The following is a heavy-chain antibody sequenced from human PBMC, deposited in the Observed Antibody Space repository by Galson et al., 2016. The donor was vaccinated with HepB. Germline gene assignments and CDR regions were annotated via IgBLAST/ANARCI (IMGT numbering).Heavy chain of an antibody. V-gene: IGHV4-31*02. D-gene: IGHD4-17*01. CDR3: ARVRGATVSDY. CDR2: IYYSGST. Sequence: YWSWIRQHPGKGLEWIGYIYYSGSTYYNPSLKSRVTISVDTSKNQFSLKLSSVTAADTAVYYCARVRGATVSDYWGQGTLVTVSS. J-gene: IGHJ4*02. CDR1: Y.